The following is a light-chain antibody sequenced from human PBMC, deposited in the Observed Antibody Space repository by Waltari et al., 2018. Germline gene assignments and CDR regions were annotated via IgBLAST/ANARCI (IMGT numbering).Light chain of an antibody. J-gene: IGKJ1*01. CDR2: GAS. V-gene: IGKV3-20*01. CDR1: QSVSRA. CDR3: QHYWRLPGT. Sequence: SCRASQSVSRALAWYQQKPGQAPKLLIYGASTRATGIPDRFSGSGSGRDFSLTISRLEPDDFAVYYCQHYWRLPGTFGQGTTVEI.